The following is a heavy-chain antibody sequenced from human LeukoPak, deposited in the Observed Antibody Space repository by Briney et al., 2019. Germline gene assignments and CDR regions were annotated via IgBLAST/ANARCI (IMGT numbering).Heavy chain of an antibody. Sequence: PGGSLRLSCAASGFTFSSYSMNWVRQAPGKGLEWVSYISSSSSTIYYADSVKGRFTISRDNAKNSLYLQMNSLRAEDTAVYYCARVSYHYGDWGAEIFDYWGQGTLVTVSS. D-gene: IGHD4-17*01. CDR3: ARVSYHYGDWGAEIFDY. V-gene: IGHV3-48*01. J-gene: IGHJ4*02. CDR2: ISSSSSTI. CDR1: GFTFSSYS.